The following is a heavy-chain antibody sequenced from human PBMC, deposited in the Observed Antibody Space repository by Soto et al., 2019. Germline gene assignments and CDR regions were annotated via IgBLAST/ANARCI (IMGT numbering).Heavy chain of an antibody. D-gene: IGHD2-2*02. J-gene: IGHJ4*02. CDR1: GFTFSSYW. CDR2: MNNDGSYI. V-gene: IGHV3-74*01. CDR3: SKAPIVVVPAAIIWSDY. Sequence: SGGSLRLSCAASGFTFSSYWMYWVRQAPGKGLEWVSHMNNDGSYIIYAENVKGQFTFSRDNSKNMLYLQMNSLRAEDTAVYYCSKAPIVVVPAAIIWSDYWGQGTLVTVSS.